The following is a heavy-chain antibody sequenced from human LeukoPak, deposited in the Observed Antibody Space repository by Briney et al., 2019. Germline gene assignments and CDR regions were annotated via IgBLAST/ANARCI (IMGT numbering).Heavy chain of an antibody. J-gene: IGHJ4*02. Sequence: GGSLRLSCAASGFTFSSYAMSWVRQAPGKGLEWVSAISGSGGSTYYADSVKGRFTISRDNSKNTLYLQMNSLRAEDTAVYYCARSVGATSSGHYWGQGTLVTVSS. CDR2: ISGSGGST. CDR3: ARSVGATSSGHY. V-gene: IGHV3-23*01. CDR1: GFTFSSYA. D-gene: IGHD1-26*01.